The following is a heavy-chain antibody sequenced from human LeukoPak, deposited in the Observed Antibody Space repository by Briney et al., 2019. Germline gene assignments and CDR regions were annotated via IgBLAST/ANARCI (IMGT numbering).Heavy chain of an antibody. Sequence: GASVKVSCEASGYTFTSYAMHWVRQAPGQRLEWMGWINAGNGNTKYSQKFQGRVTITRDTSASTAYMELSSLRSEDTAVYYCAREPTPTVTTNWGQGTLVTVSS. CDR3: AREPTPTVTTN. V-gene: IGHV1-3*01. CDR2: INAGNGNT. D-gene: IGHD4-17*01. CDR1: GYTFTSYA. J-gene: IGHJ4*02.